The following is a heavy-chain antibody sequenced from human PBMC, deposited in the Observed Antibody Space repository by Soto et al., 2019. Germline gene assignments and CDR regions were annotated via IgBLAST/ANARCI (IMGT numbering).Heavy chain of an antibody. V-gene: IGHV5-51*01. Sequence: PGESLKISCMASGYSFSIYWIVWVRQRPGKGLDWMGIIYPGDSDTRYSPSFQGQVTISVDNSIDTAYLQWTTLRASDSAMYYCARHSLATQPGDYWGQGTRVTGS. CDR2: IYPGDSDT. CDR3: ARHSLATQPGDY. J-gene: IGHJ4*02. D-gene: IGHD5-12*01. CDR1: GYSFSIYW.